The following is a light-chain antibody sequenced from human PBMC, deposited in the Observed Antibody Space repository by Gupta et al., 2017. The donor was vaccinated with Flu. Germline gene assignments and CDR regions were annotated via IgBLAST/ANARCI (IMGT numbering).Light chain of an antibody. J-gene: IGLJ1*01. CDR2: GQN. V-gene: IGLV3-19*01. CDR3: NCGDTNNAQYI. Sequence: GQTVKIRCQGGSRRGYVASWYQQKRGQAAILVIDGQNRRPAGIPDRFSGCAAGTTSSLTITGAEAEDEADYYCNCGDTNNAQYIFGNGTKVTVL. CDR1: SRRGYV.